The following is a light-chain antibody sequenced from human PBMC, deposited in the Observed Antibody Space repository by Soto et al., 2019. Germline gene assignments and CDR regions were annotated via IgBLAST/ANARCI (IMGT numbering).Light chain of an antibody. CDR3: HQFNNWPRT. CDR2: GGS. CDR1: QSVSSS. Sequence: EIMLTQSPATLSLSPGERATLSCRASQSVSSSLSSYQQKHRQPPRLLLSGGSRSATGVTESFSGSGSGTEFTIPIISMQSDEFTVEYCHQFNNWPRTFGQGTKVDI. J-gene: IGKJ1*01. V-gene: IGKV3-15*01.